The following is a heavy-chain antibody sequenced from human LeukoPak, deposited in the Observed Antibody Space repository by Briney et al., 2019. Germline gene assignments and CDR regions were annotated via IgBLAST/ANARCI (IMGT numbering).Heavy chain of an antibody. V-gene: IGHV1-18*01. Sequence: ASVKVSCKASGYTFTSYGISWVRQAPGQGLEWMGWISAYNGNTNYAQKLQGRVTMTTDTSTSTGYMELRSLRSDDTAVYYCARYSSSWTLDNWGQGTLVTVSS. CDR2: ISAYNGNT. J-gene: IGHJ4*02. D-gene: IGHD6-13*01. CDR3: ARYSSSWTLDN. CDR1: GYTFTSYG.